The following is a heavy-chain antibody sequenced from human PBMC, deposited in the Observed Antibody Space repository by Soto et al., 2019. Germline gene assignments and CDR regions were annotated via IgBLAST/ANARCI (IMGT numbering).Heavy chain of an antibody. J-gene: IGHJ3*01. CDR2: AIPVFGTT. CDR3: ARTSIAASSLTAADL. CDR1: GDTFMYYA. Sequence: QVQLVQSGAEVRKPGSSGKVSCKDSGDTFMYYAFTGVRQAPGQGLEWVGQAIPVFGTTNHAQKFQGRVTFNTDESTSTAYMQLSSLRFEDTAVYFCARTSIAASSLTAADLWGRGTMVTVSS. V-gene: IGHV1-69*01. D-gene: IGHD6-13*01.